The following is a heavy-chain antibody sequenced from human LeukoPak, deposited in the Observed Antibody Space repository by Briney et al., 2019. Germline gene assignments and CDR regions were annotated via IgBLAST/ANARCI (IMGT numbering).Heavy chain of an antibody. CDR1: GYTFTSYY. CDR3: ARGRTSYCSSPSCINWFDP. CDR2: INPSGGST. Sequence: ASVKVSCKASGYTFTSYYMHWVRQAPGQGLEWMGIINPSGGSTSYAQKFQGRVTMTRDMSTSTVYMELSSLRSEDTAVYYCARGRTSYCSSPSCINWFDPWGKEPWSPSPQ. V-gene: IGHV1-46*01. D-gene: IGHD2-2*01. J-gene: IGHJ5*01.